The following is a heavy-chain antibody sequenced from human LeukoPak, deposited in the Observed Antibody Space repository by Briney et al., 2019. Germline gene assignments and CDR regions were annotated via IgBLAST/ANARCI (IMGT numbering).Heavy chain of an antibody. V-gene: IGHV4-59*01. CDR2: IYYSGST. CDR3: ARTGYSSGWYFDY. D-gene: IGHD6-19*01. Sequence: SETLSLTCTVSGGSISSYYWSWIRQPPGKGLEWIGYIYYSGSTNYNPSLKRRVTISVDTSKNQFSLKLSSVTAADTTVYYCARTGYSSGWYFDYWGQGTLVTVSS. CDR1: GGSISSYY. J-gene: IGHJ4*02.